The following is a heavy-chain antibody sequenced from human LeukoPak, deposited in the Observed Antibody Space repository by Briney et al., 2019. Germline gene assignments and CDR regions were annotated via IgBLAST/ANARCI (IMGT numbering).Heavy chain of an antibody. CDR2: IIPIFGTA. V-gene: IGHV1-69*13. Sequence: ASVKVSCKASGYTFTSYGISWVRQAPGQGLEWMGGIIPIFGTANYAQKFQGRVTITADESTSTAYMELSSLRSEDTAVYYCAREIDYGDGIYYYYGMDVWGKGTTVTVSS. J-gene: IGHJ6*04. CDR3: AREIDYGDGIYYYYGMDV. D-gene: IGHD4-17*01. CDR1: GYTFTSYG.